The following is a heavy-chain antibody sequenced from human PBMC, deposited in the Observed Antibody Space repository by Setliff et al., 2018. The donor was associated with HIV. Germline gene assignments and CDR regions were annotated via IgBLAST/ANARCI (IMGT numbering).Heavy chain of an antibody. Sequence: SETLSLTCTVSGGSIKSSSYYWGWIRQPPGQGLEWIGSIYYSGNTYYKPSRKSRVTRSEDTSRNQCSLRLSSVTAADTAISYCARVPTSSWYVTPQRTKEYFHHWGQGTLVTVSS. D-gene: IGHD6-13*01. J-gene: IGHJ1*01. V-gene: IGHV4-39*07. CDR3: ARVPTSSWYVTPQRTKEYFHH. CDR2: IYYSGNT. CDR1: GGSIKSSSYY.